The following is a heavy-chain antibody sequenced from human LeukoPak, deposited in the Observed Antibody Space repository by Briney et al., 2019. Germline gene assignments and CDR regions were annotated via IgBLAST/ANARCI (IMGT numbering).Heavy chain of an antibody. J-gene: IGHJ4*02. Sequence: SETLSLTCTVSGGSISSYYWSWIRQPPGKGLEWIGYIYYSGSTNYNPSLKSRVTISVDTSKNQFSLKLSSVTAADTAVYYCAAGYSSGRDLNYFDYWGQGTLVTVSS. CDR1: GGSISSYY. V-gene: IGHV4-59*08. CDR2: IYYSGST. D-gene: IGHD6-19*01. CDR3: AAGYSSGRDLNYFDY.